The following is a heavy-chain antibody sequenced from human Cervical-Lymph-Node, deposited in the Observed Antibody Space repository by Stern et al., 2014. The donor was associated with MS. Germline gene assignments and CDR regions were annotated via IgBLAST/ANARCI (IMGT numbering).Heavy chain of an antibody. V-gene: IGHV4-31*01. CDR1: GGSIRRGGYY. CDR3: ARAYYNDYGDSGAFDI. J-gene: IGHJ3*02. CDR2: LYYSGST. Sequence: VQLVESGPGLVKPSQTLSLPCTVSGGSIRRGGYYWSWIRQHPGKGLEWIGYLYYSGSTYYNPSLKSLVTISVDTSKNQFSLKLSSVTAADTAVYYCARAYYNDYGDSGAFDIWGQGTMVTVSS. D-gene: IGHD4-17*01.